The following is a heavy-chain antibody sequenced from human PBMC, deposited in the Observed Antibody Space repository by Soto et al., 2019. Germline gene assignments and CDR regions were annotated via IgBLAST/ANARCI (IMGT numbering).Heavy chain of an antibody. V-gene: IGHV3-30*18. CDR3: AKERRQYSNYPDFGY. J-gene: IGHJ4*02. Sequence: GGALRLSCAASGFTFSSYGMHWVRQDPSKGLEWVAVISYDGSNKYYADSVKGRFTISRDNSKNTLYLQMNSLRAEDTAVYYCAKERRQYSNYPDFGYWGQGTLVTVSS. CDR1: GFTFSSYG. CDR2: ISYDGSNK. D-gene: IGHD4-4*01.